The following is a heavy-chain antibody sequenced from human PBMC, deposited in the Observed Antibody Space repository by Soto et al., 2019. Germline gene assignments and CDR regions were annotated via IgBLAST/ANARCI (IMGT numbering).Heavy chain of an antibody. CDR1: GGSISTYY. J-gene: IGHJ6*02. CDR2: IKYSGST. CDR3: ARVSGRYYYGMDV. V-gene: IGHV4-59*01. Sequence: PSETLSLTCTVSGGSISTYYWSWIRQPPGKGLEWIGYIKYSGSTNYNPSLKSRVTISVDTSINQFSLKLTSVTAADTAVYFCARVSGRYYYGMDVWSQGTTVTVSS.